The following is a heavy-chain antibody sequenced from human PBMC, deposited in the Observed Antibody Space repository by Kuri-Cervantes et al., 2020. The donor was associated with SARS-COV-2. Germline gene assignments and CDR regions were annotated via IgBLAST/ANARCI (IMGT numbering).Heavy chain of an antibody. D-gene: IGHD1-26*01. CDR2: IYPGDSDT. J-gene: IGHJ4*02. CDR1: GYSFTSYW. V-gene: IGHV5-51*01. CDR3: ATSGKEEWELLGFDY. Sequence: GESLKISCKASGYSFTSYWIGWVRQMPGKGLEWMGIIYPGDSDTRYSTSFQGQVTISADKSISTAYLQWSSLKASDTAMYYCATSGKEEWELLGFDYWGQGTLVTVSS.